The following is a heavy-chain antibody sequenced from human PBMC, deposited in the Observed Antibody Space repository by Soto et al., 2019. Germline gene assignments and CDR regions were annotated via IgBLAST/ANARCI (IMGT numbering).Heavy chain of an antibody. V-gene: IGHV4-30-4*01. Sequence: PSETLSLTCTVSGGSISSGDYYWSWIRQPPGKGVECLGYIYYSGSTFYNPSLKRRVTISVDTSKNQFSLKLSSVTAGDTAVYYCGRIGSSGYFFDYWGQGTLATVSS. J-gene: IGHJ4*02. CDR3: GRIGSSGYFFDY. CDR1: GGSISSGDYY. CDR2: IYYSGST. D-gene: IGHD3-22*01.